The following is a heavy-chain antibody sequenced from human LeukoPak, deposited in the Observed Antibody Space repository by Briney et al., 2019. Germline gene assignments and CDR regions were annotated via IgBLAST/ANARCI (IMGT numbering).Heavy chain of an antibody. CDR1: GYTLTELS. CDR3: ATADGIAAAGTNNWFDP. D-gene: IGHD6-13*01. J-gene: IGHJ5*02. CDR2: FDPEDGET. V-gene: IGHV1-24*01. Sequence: GASVKVSCKVSGYTLTELSMRWVRQAPGKGLEWMGGFDPEDGETIYAQKFQGRVTMTEDTSTDTAYMELSSLRSEDTAVYYCATADGIAAAGTNNWFDPWGQGTLVTVSS.